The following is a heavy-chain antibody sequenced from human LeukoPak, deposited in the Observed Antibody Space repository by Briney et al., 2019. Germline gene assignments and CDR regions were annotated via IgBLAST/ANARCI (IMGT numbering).Heavy chain of an antibody. V-gene: IGHV3-9*01. Sequence: PGGSLRLSCAASGFTFDDYAMHWVRQAPGKGLEWVSGISWNSGSIGYADSVKGRFTISRDNAKNSLYLQMNSLRAEDTAVYYCARDFSAFDIWGQGTMVTVSS. CDR3: ARDFSAFDI. CDR2: ISWNSGSI. J-gene: IGHJ3*02. CDR1: GFTFDDYA.